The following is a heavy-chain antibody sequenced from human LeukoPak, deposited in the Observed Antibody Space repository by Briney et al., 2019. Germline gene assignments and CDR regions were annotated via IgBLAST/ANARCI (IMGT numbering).Heavy chain of an antibody. Sequence: GGSLRLSCAASGFTFSRYWMHWVRQAPGKGLVWVSRISSDGSSTGYADSVKGRFTISRDNAKSTLYLKMNSLRAEDTAVYYCASANDYDSSGYFHYWGRGTLVTVSS. CDR2: ISSDGSST. V-gene: IGHV3-74*01. J-gene: IGHJ4*02. CDR3: ASANDYDSSGYFHY. D-gene: IGHD3-22*01. CDR1: GFTFSRYW.